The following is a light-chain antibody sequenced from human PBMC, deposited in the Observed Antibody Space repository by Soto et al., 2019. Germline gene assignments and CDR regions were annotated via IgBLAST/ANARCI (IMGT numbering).Light chain of an antibody. J-gene: IGKJ1*01. Sequence: AIRMTQSPSSLSASTGDRVTITCRASQGISSYLAWYQQKPGKAPKLLIYAASTLQSGVPSRFSGSGSGTDSTLTISCLQSEDFATYYGQQYYSYPRTFGQGTKVEIK. CDR2: AAS. CDR1: QGISSY. V-gene: IGKV1-8*01. CDR3: QQYYSYPRT.